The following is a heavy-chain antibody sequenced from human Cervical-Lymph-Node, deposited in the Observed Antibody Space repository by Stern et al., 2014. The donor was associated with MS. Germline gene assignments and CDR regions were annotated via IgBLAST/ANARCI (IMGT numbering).Heavy chain of an antibody. CDR2: IFYTGST. CDR1: GGSIRTDY. D-gene: IGHD4-17*01. V-gene: IGHV4-59*01. Sequence: VQLVESGPGLVKPSETLVLTCTVSGGSIRTDYWSWIRQPPGKGLEWIGYIFYTGSTNYNPSLKSRVTITVDSSLNQISLSLTSMTAADTAVYYCARSKTTVTPLDYWGQGTLVTVSS. CDR3: ARSKTTVTPLDY. J-gene: IGHJ4*02.